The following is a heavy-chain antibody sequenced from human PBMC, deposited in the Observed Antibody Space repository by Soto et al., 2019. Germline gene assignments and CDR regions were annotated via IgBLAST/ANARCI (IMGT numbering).Heavy chain of an antibody. J-gene: IGHJ6*02. V-gene: IGHV1-2*02. CDR3: ARDSHSYYYDSSGSYSDV. Sequence: ASVKVSCKASGYTFTGYYMHWVRQAPGQGLEWMGWINPNSGGTNYAQKFQGRVTMTRDTSISTAYMELSRLRSDDTAVYYCARDSHSYYYDSSGSYSDVWGPGTTVTVSS. CDR1: GYTFTGYY. D-gene: IGHD3-22*01. CDR2: INPNSGGT.